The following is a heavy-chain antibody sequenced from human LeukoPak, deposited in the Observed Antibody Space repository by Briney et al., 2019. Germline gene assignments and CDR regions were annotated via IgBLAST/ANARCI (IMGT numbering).Heavy chain of an antibody. CDR2: TSDTGNT. D-gene: IGHD3-10*01. V-gene: IGHV4-59*08. CDR3: ARHTIRGVVFDY. CDR1: GGSITTDY. Sequence: SETLSLTCTVSGGSITTDYWSWIRQPPGKGLEWIGYTSDTGNTIYNTSLESRVSISVDTSKNQFSLKLSSVTAADTAVYYCARHTIRGVVFDYWGRGTRVTVSS. J-gene: IGHJ4*02.